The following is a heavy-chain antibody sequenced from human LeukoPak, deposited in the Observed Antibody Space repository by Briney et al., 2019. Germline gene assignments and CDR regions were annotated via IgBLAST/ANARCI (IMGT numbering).Heavy chain of an antibody. CDR2: IRYDGISK. V-gene: IGHV3-30*02. CDR1: GIVFSAYG. Sequence: GGSLRLSCAASGIVFSAYGMHWVRQAPGKGLEGEAFIRYDGISKYYADSVKGRFTISRDNSKNTLYLQMNSLRAEDTAVYYCAKYTGDYYDSSGYQYYFDYWGQGTLVTVSS. CDR3: AKYTGDYYDSSGYQYYFDY. D-gene: IGHD3-22*01. J-gene: IGHJ4*02.